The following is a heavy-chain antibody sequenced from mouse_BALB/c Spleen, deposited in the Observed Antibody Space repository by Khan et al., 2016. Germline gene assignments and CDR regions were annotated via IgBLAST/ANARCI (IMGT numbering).Heavy chain of an antibody. J-gene: IGHJ4*01. CDR3: ARPDYPYAMDY. CDR1: GYSITSDYA. CDR2: ISYSGST. D-gene: IGHD2-13*01. V-gene: IGHV3-2*02. Sequence: EVQLQESGPGLVKPSQSLSLTCTVTGYSITSDYAWNWIRQFPGNKLEWMGYISYSGSTSYNPSLKSRISITRDTSKNQFFLQLNSVTTEDTATYYCARPDYPYAMDYWGQGTSVTVSS.